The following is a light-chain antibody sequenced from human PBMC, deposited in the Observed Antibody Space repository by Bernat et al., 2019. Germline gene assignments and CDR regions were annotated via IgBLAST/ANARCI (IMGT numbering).Light chain of an antibody. CDR2: GAS. V-gene: IGKV3-15*01. Sequence: EIVMTQSPATLSVSPGERATLSCRASQSVTSNLAWYQQKPGQAPRLLIYGASTRATGIPARFSGSGSGTEFTLTISSLQSEDFAVYYCQQYNNWHFLFGQGTRLEIK. CDR1: QSVTSN. CDR3: QQYNNWHFL. J-gene: IGKJ5*01.